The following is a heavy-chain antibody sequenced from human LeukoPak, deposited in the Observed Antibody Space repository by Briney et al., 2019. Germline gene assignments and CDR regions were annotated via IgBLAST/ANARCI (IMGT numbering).Heavy chain of an antibody. CDR1: GFTFDDYA. J-gene: IGHJ4*02. Sequence: SGGSLRLSCAASGFTFDDYAMHWVRQAPGKGLEWVSGISWNSGNIDYADSVKGRFTISRDNAKNSLYLQMNSLRAEDTALYYCAKDACSSTSCSNDYWGQGTLVTVSS. D-gene: IGHD2-2*01. CDR3: AKDACSSTSCSNDY. V-gene: IGHV3-9*01. CDR2: ISWNSGNI.